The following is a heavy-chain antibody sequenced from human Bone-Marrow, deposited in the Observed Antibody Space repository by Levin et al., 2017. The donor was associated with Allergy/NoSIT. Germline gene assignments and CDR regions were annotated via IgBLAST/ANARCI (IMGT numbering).Heavy chain of an antibody. Sequence: ASETLSLTCTVSGGSISSYYWSWIRQPPGKGLEWIGYIYSSGNTNYNPSLKSRVTMSLDTSKNQFPLKLTSVTAADTAVYYCARGGPSWDYFDYWGQGALVTVSS. V-gene: IGHV4-59*08. D-gene: IGHD3-16*01. CDR3: ARGGPSWDYFDY. CDR1: GGSISSYY. J-gene: IGHJ4*02. CDR2: IYSSGNT.